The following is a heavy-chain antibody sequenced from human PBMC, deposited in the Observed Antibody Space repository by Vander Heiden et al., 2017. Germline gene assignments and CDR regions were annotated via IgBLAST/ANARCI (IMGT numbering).Heavy chain of an antibody. J-gene: IGHJ4*02. CDR3: VGNYYDSRGYYFIDS. V-gene: IGHV4-4*07. CDR1: GGSMGNYY. Sequence: QVQLQESGPGLVRPSETLSLTCAVSGGSMGNYYWTWLRQPAGKALGWLGRIYTGGSTNYNPSLKSRVTMSVATSKNQFSLKLTSVTAADTAVYYCVGNYYDSRGYYFIDSWGQGTLVTVS. CDR2: IYTGGST. D-gene: IGHD3-22*01.